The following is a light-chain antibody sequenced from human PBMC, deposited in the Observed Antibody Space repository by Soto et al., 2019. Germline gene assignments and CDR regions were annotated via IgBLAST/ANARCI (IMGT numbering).Light chain of an antibody. Sequence: EIVLTQSPGILSLSPGERATLSCRASQSISINYLAWYQQKPGQAPRLLIYGTSSRATGIPERFSGSGSGPDFTLTISRLEPEDFAVYYCQQYGISPPWTFGQGTKVELK. CDR3: QQYGISPPWT. V-gene: IGKV3-20*01. CDR1: QSISINY. CDR2: GTS. J-gene: IGKJ1*01.